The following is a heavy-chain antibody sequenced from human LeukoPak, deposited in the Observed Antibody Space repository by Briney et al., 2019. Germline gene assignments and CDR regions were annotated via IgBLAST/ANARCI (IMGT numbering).Heavy chain of an antibody. D-gene: IGHD3-22*01. J-gene: IGHJ4*02. V-gene: IGHV1-18*01. CDR3: ATSRDHYYDSSGYYYVYDYFDY. CDR1: NYTVTSYG. Sequence: ASVKVSCKSSNYTVTSYGISWVRQAPGQGLEWMGWISAYNGNTNYAQKLQGRVTMTTDTSTSTAYMELRSLRSDDTAVYYCATSRDHYYDSSGYYYVYDYFDYWGQGTLVTVSS. CDR2: ISAYNGNT.